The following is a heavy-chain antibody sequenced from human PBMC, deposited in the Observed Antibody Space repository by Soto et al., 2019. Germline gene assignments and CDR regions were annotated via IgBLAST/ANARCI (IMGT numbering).Heavy chain of an antibody. V-gene: IGHV6-1*01. CDR2: TYYRSKWYN. CDR3: ARGALYRSSDWFDP. J-gene: IGHJ5*02. Sequence: PSQTISLTCXISGDSVSSNSAAWNWIRQSPSRGLEWLGRTYYRSKWYNDYAVSVKSRITINPDTSKNQFSLQLNSVTPEDTAVYYCARGALYRSSDWFDPWGQGTLVTVSS. CDR1: GDSVSSNSAA. D-gene: IGHD6-6*01.